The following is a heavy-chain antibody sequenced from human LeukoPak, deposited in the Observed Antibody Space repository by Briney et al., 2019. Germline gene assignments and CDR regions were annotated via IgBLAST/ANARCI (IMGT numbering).Heavy chain of an antibody. D-gene: IGHD5-18*01. V-gene: IGHV5-51*01. J-gene: IGHJ5*02. CDR2: IFPGDSDT. CDR1: GYIFTNYW. Sequence: GESLKISCKGSGYIFTNYWMGWVRQMPGKGLEWMGIIFPGDSDTRYSPSFQGQVTISADKSINTVYLQWSSLKASDTAMYYCARKRGYSYGDLDRWGQGTQVTVSS. CDR3: ARKRGYSYGDLDR.